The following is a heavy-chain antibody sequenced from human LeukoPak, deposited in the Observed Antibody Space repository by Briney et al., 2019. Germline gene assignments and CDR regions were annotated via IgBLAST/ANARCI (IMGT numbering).Heavy chain of an antibody. CDR2: IYYSGST. CDR1: GGSISSSSSH. J-gene: IGHJ4*02. D-gene: IGHD3-10*02. Sequence: SETLSLTCTVSGGSISSSSSHWGWIRQPPGKGLEWIATIYYSGSTSYNPSLKSRLTISVDTSKNQFSLNLSSVTATDTAVYYCGRQAKSVFQYIDIDFWGRGTLVTVTS. CDR3: GRQAKSVFQYIDIDF. V-gene: IGHV4-39*01.